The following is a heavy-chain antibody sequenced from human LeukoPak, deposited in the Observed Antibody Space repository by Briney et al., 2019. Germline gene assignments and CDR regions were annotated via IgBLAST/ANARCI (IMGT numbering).Heavy chain of an antibody. V-gene: IGHV3-48*03. CDR3: AGIGNTMIGGV. Sequence: GGSLTLSCPAYGFTFSSYEMNWVRQAPGEGLEWVSYISSCGSTIYHADSVKGRFTTTRDNAKNSIYLQMNSLRDEDTAVYYCAGIGNTMIGGVWDKGTTVTITA. CDR1: GFTFSSYE. D-gene: IGHD3-10*02. J-gene: IGHJ6*04. CDR2: ISSCGSTI.